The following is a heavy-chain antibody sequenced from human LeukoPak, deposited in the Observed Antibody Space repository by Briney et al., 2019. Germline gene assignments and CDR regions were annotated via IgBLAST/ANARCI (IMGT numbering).Heavy chain of an antibody. V-gene: IGHV1-18*01. J-gene: IGHJ4*02. CDR1: GYTFTSYG. D-gene: IGHD3-3*01. CDR3: VVTIFGVDGLDY. Sequence: ASVKVSCKASGYTFTSYGISWVRQAPGQGLEWMGWISAYNGNTNYAQKLQGRVTMTTDTSTSTAYMELRSLRSDDTAVYYCVVTIFGVDGLDYWGQGTLVTVSS. CDR2: ISAYNGNT.